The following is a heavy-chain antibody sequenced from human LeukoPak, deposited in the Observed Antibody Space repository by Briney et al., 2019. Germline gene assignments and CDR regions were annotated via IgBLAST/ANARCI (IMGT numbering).Heavy chain of an antibody. J-gene: IGHJ2*01. D-gene: IGHD3-22*01. Sequence: GGSLRLSCAASGFTFSSYAMSWVRQAPGKGLEWVSAISGSGGSTYYADSVKGRFTISRDNSKNTLYLQMNSLRAEDTAVYYCAKDDWSRVDYYDSGGHGPWWYFDLWGRGTLVTVSS. CDR1: GFTFSSYA. V-gene: IGHV3-23*01. CDR2: ISGSGGST. CDR3: AKDDWSRVDYYDSGGHGPWWYFDL.